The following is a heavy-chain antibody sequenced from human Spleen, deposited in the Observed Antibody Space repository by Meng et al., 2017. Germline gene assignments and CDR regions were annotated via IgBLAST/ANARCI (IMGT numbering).Heavy chain of an antibody. D-gene: IGHD6-19*01. CDR1: GFTVSSNY. J-gene: IGHJ6*02. CDR3: ARRLAVADTYYYYGMDV. Sequence: GGSLRLSCAASGFTVSSNYMSWVRQAPGKGLEWVSVLYSGGSTYYADSVKGRFTISRDNAKNSLYLQMNSLRAEDTAVYYCARRLAVADTYYYYGMDVWGQGTTVTVSS. CDR2: LYSGGST. V-gene: IGHV3-53*01.